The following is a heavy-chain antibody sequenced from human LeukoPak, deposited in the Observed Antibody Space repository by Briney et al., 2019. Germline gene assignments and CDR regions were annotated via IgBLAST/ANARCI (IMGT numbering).Heavy chain of an antibody. CDR1: GGTFSSYT. J-gene: IGHJ4*02. CDR3: ARGYYFDY. V-gene: IGHV1-69*16. CDR2: IIPILGIA. Sequence: SVKVSCKASGGTFSSYTISWVRQAPGQGLEWMGRIIPILGIANYAQKFQGRVTITTDESTSTAYMELSSLRSEDTAVYYCARGYYFDYWGQGTLVTVSS.